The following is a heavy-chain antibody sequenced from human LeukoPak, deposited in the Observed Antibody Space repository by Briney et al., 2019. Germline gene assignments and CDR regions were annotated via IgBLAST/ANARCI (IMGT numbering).Heavy chain of an antibody. CDR1: GYTFTSYY. J-gene: IGHJ4*02. CDR3: ARDRRIAVAGTPPDY. V-gene: IGHV1-46*01. Sequence: ASVKDSCKASGYTFTSYYMHWVRQAPGQGLEWMGIMNPSGGSTTYAQKFQGRITMTSDTSTSTVYMDLSSLRSEDTAVYYCARDRRIAVAGTPPDYWGQGTLVTVSS. CDR2: MNPSGGST. D-gene: IGHD6-19*01.